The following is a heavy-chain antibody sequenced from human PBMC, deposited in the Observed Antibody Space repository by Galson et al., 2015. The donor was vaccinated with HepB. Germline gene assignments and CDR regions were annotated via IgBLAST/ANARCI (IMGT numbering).Heavy chain of an antibody. V-gene: IGHV1-8*01. CDR3: ATRRGGGGFDN. J-gene: IGHJ4*02. D-gene: IGHD3-10*01. Sequence: SCKASGYPFTSYDINWVRQATGQGLEWMGWMNPNSGNTKYAQKFQGRVTMTRNTPINTAYLELDNLRPEDTAIYYCATRRGGGGFDNWGQGTLVTVSP. CDR1: GYPFTSYD. CDR2: MNPNSGNT.